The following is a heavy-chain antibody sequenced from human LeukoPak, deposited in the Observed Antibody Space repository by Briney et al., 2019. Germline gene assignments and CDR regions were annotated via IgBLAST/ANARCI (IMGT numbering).Heavy chain of an antibody. CDR2: IYYSGST. Sequence: PSETLSLTCTVSGGSVSSGSYYWSWIRQPPGKGLEWIGYIYYSGSTNYNPSLKSRVNISVDTSKNQFSLKLSSVTAADTAVYYCARVYRYGSGSYYNADFDYWGQGTLVTVSS. CDR1: GGSVSSGSYY. V-gene: IGHV4-61*01. D-gene: IGHD3-10*01. J-gene: IGHJ4*02. CDR3: ARVYRYGSGSYYNADFDY.